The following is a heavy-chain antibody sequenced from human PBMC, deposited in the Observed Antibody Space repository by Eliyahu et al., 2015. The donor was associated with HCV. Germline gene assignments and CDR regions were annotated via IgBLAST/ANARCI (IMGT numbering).Heavy chain of an antibody. J-gene: IGHJ4*02. D-gene: IGHD5-12*01. CDR2: MSYDGSHK. CDR3: ARTRGYSGYDSD. CDR1: GFSFXTYS. Sequence: QVQLVEXGGGVVQPGRSLGXSXAASGFSFXTYSVPWXRQAPGKGLEWVAVMSYDGSHKYYADSVKGRFTISRDTSKNTLYLQMNSLGGDDTAMYYCARTRGYSGYDSDWGQGTLVTVSS. V-gene: IGHV3-30-3*01.